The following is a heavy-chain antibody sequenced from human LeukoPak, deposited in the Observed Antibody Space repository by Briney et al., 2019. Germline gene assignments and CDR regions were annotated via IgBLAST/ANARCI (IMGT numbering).Heavy chain of an antibody. CDR2: ISAYNGNT. J-gene: IGHJ6*02. V-gene: IGHV1-18*01. D-gene: IGHD3-3*01. CDR3: AAIRFLEWLDPYYYYGMDV. CDR1: GYTFTSYG. Sequence: ASVKVSCKASGYTFTSYGTSWVRQAPGQGLEWMGWISAYNGNTNYAQKLQGRVTMTTDTSTSTAYMELRSLRSDDTAVYYCAAIRFLEWLDPYYYYGMDVWGQGTTVTVSS.